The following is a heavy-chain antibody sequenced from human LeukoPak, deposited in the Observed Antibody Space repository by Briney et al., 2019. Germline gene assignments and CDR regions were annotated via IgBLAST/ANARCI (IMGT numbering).Heavy chain of an antibody. Sequence: SQTLSLTCTVSGDSFSSANYYWTWVRQPPGKGLEWIGYVYYDGSTYYHPSLQSRLAISVDTSKNQFSLNLTSVAAADTAVYYCVRGLTGYSYFFDYWGQGALVTVSS. J-gene: IGHJ4*02. CDR1: GDSFSSANYY. D-gene: IGHD3-10*01. CDR2: VYYDGST. CDR3: VRGLTGYSYFFDY. V-gene: IGHV4-30-4*08.